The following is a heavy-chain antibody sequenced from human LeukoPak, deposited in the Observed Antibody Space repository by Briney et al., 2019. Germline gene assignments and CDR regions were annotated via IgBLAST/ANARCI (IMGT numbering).Heavy chain of an antibody. CDR3: ASGNWNYASFWFDP. CDR1: GGSISSYY. Sequence: SETLSLTCTVSGGSISSYYCSWIRQPPGKGLEWIGYISYSGSTNYNPSLKSRVSISVETSKNQFSLNLSSVTAGDTAVYYCASGNWNYASFWFDPCGQGTLVTVSS. CDR2: ISYSGST. D-gene: IGHD1-7*01. V-gene: IGHV4-59*01. J-gene: IGHJ5*02.